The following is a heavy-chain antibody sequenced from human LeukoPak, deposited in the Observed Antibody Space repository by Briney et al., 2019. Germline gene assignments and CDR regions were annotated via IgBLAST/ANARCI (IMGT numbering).Heavy chain of an antibody. D-gene: IGHD2-2*01. CDR1: GFTFSSYG. Sequence: VGYLRLSCAASGFTFSSYGMHWVRQAPGKGLEWVDFIRYDGSNKYYADSVKGRFTISRDNSKNTLYLQMNSLRAEDTAVYYCAKDDRTYCSSTICASFDYWGQGTLVTVSS. CDR2: IRYDGSNK. V-gene: IGHV3-30*02. CDR3: AKDDRTYCSSTICASFDY. J-gene: IGHJ4*02.